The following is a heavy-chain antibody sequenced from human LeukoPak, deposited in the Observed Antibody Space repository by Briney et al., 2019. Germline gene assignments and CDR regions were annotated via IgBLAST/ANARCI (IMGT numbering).Heavy chain of an antibody. J-gene: IGHJ3*02. Sequence: GGSLRLSCAASGFTFDDYAMHWVRQAPGKGLEWVSGISWNSGSIGYADSVKGRFTISRDNAKNSLYLQMNSLRAEDTALYYCAKGGYSSGWSISGDAFDIWGQGTMVTVSS. CDR1: GFTFDDYA. V-gene: IGHV3-9*01. D-gene: IGHD6-19*01. CDR3: AKGGYSSGWSISGDAFDI. CDR2: ISWNSGSI.